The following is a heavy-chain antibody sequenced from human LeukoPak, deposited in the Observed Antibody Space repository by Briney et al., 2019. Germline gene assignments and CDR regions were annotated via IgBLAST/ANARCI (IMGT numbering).Heavy chain of an antibody. CDR3: AGDRNSDWYSPLDY. Sequence: GGSLRLSCVASGFTFTKCAMRWIRQAPGKGLEWVAIITATGGTAYYADSVKGRFTISRDNSRNTVYMQMDSLRAEDTAIYYCAGDRNSDWYSPLDYWGQGSQVTVSP. V-gene: IGHV3-23*01. J-gene: IGHJ4*02. D-gene: IGHD6-19*01. CDR1: GFTFTKCA. CDR2: ITATGGTA.